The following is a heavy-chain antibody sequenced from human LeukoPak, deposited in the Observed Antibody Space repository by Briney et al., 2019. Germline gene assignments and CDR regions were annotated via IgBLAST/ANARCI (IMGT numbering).Heavy chain of an antibody. Sequence: GGSLRLSCAASGFTVSSNYMSWVRQAPGKGLEWVSVIYSGGSTYYADSVKGRFTISRDNSKNTMYLQMNSLRAEDTAVYYCARTLYSGSYYFDYWGQGTLVTVSS. CDR1: GFTVSSNY. CDR3: ARTLYSGSYYFDY. CDR2: IYSGGST. D-gene: IGHD1-26*01. V-gene: IGHV3-53*01. J-gene: IGHJ4*02.